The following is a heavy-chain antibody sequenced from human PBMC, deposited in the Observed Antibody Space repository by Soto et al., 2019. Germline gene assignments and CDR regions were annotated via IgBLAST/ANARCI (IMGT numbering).Heavy chain of an antibody. Sequence: PXEALIIACKGSGCRFASYQISRVRQMPGKGLEWRGRIDPSDSYTNYSPSFQGHVTISADKSLSPAYLQCSSLKASDTAMYYCARLGWRGDHYFDYWGQGTLVTVSS. J-gene: IGHJ4*02. V-gene: IGHV5-10-1*01. CDR2: IDPSDSYT. CDR3: ARLGWRGDHYFDY. D-gene: IGHD2-21*02. CDR1: GCRFASYQ.